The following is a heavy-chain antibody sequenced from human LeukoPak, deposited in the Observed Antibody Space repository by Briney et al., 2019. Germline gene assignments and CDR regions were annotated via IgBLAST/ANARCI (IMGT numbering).Heavy chain of an antibody. J-gene: IGHJ3*02. Sequence: GGSLRLSCAASGFTFSSYSMNWVRQAPGKGLEWVSSISSSSSYIYYADSVKGRFTISRDNAKNTLYLQMNSLRAEDTAVYYCAKDLSWGLRGAAFDIWGQGTMVTVSS. CDR3: AKDLSWGLRGAAFDI. D-gene: IGHD4-17*01. CDR2: ISSSSSYI. V-gene: IGHV3-21*04. CDR1: GFTFSSYS.